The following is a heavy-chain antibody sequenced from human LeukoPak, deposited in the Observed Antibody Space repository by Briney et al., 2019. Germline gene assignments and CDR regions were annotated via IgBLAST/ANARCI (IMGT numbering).Heavy chain of an antibody. J-gene: IGHJ4*02. CDR2: ISWNSGSI. CDR1: GFTFSSYA. D-gene: IGHD6-19*01. V-gene: IGHV3-9*01. Sequence: GGSLRLSCAASGFTFSSYAMSWVRQAPGKGLEWVSGISWNSGSIGYADSVKGRFTISRDNAKNSLYLQMNSLRAEDTALYYCATGYSSGYSRGIDYWGQGTLVTVSS. CDR3: ATGYSSGYSRGIDY.